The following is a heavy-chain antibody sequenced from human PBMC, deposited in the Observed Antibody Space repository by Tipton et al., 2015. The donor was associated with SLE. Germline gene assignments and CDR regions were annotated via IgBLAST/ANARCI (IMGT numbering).Heavy chain of an antibody. CDR3: ARSSYGSKVYGGNSNHYYYMDV. J-gene: IGHJ6*03. Sequence: GLVKPSETLSLTCTVSGGSITSSSFYWGWIRQPPGKGLEWVGSMYYSGYTYYNPSLQSRVTMSVDTSKSQFSLELSSVTAADTAVYYCARSSYGSKVYGGNSNHYYYMDVWGKGTTITVFS. V-gene: IGHV4-39*07. CDR2: MYYSGYT. D-gene: IGHD4-23*01. CDR1: GGSITSSSFY.